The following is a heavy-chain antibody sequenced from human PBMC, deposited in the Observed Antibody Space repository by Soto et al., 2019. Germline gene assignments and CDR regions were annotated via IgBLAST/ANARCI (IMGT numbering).Heavy chain of an antibody. CDR2: INPNSGGT. CDR1: GYTFTGYY. Sequence: QVQLVQSGAEVKKPGASVKVSCKASGYTFTGYYMHWVRQAPGQGLEWMGWINPNSGGTNYAQKLQGWVTMTRDTSISTAYMELSRLRSDDTAVYYCARGYCSSTSCFDWFDPWGQGTLVTVSS. J-gene: IGHJ5*02. V-gene: IGHV1-2*04. CDR3: ARGYCSSTSCFDWFDP. D-gene: IGHD2-2*01.